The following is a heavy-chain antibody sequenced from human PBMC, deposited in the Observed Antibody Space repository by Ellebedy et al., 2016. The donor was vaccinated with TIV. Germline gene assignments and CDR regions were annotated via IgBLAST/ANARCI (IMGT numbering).Heavy chain of an antibody. CDR3: SKSLDF. Sequence: GESLKISCAASGFTFGFYNMNWVRQAPGKGLEWVSYISISSSNIYYAESVKGRFTISRDNAKNSLYLQMSSLRAEDTAVYYCSKSLDFWGQGALVTVSS. J-gene: IGHJ4*02. V-gene: IGHV3-48*04. CDR2: ISISSSNI. CDR1: GFTFGFYN.